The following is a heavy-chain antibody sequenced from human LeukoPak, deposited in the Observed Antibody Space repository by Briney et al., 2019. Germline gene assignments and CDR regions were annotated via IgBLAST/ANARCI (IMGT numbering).Heavy chain of an antibody. CDR1: GYTFTGYY. CDR3: ARPYSYCGGDCPSWAFDI. CDR2: LNPNSGGT. J-gene: IGHJ3*02. V-gene: IGHV1-2*06. D-gene: IGHD2-21*02. Sequence: ASVKVSYKASGYTFTGYYMHWVPQAPGQGLEWMGRLNPNSGGTNYAQKFQDRVTMTRDTSISTAYMELSRLRSDDTAVYYCARPYSYCGGDCPSWAFDIWGQGTMVTVSS.